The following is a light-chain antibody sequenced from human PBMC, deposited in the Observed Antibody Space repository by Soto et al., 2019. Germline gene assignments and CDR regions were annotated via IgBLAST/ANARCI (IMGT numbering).Light chain of an antibody. Sequence: IVMTQTPLSLSVTPGESSSISCKSSQAVTSKFLAWYQQKAGQPPRLLILGASTRATGVADRFSGSGSGTDFTLTISRLEPEDFAVYYCQQYGDSRLTFGGGTKVDI. CDR1: QAVTSKF. J-gene: IGKJ4*01. CDR3: QQYGDSRLT. V-gene: IGKV3-20*01. CDR2: GAS.